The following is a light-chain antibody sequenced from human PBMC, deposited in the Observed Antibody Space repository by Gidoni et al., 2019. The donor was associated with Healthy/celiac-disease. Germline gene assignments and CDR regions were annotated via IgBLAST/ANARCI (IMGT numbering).Light chain of an antibody. V-gene: IGKV3-20*01. J-gene: IGKJ1*01. CDR2: GAS. CDR1: QSVSSSY. Sequence: IVLTPAPGTLSLSPGERATLSRRASQSVSSSYLAWYQPQPGQAPRLLIYGASSRATGIPDRFSGSGSGTDFTLTISRLEPEDFAVYYCQQYGRGTFGQGTKMEIK. CDR3: QQYGRGT.